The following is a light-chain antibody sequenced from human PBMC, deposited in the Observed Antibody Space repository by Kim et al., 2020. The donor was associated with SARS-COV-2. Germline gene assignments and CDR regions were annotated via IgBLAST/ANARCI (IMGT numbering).Light chain of an antibody. J-gene: IGKJ1*01. CDR1: ESVSGNH. CDR2: GVS. Sequence: PGERATLSCRATESVSGNHLAWYQQKPDQAPRLLIYGVSRRATGSPDRFSGSGSATDFTLTISRLEPEDFAVYYCQQYGDSPRWTFGQGTKVDIK. CDR3: QQYGDSPRWT. V-gene: IGKV3-20*01.